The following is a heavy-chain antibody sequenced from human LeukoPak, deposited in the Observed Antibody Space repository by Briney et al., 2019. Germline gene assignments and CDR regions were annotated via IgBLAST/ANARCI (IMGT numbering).Heavy chain of an antibody. CDR2: IIPIFGTA. V-gene: IGHV1-69*06. Sequence: GASVKVSCKASGGTFSNYAISWVRQAPGQGLEWMGGIIPIFGTANYAQKFRGRVTITADKSTRTAYMELSSLRSEDTAVYYCARTPAVVGATPPDYYYYYMDVWGKGTTVTISS. CDR1: GGTFSNYA. D-gene: IGHD1-26*01. CDR3: ARTPAVVGATPPDYYYYYMDV. J-gene: IGHJ6*03.